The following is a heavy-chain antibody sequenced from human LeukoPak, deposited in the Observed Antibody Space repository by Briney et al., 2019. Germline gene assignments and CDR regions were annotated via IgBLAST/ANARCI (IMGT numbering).Heavy chain of an antibody. J-gene: IGHJ4*02. CDR3: ERDLIYDI. CDR2: INHSGST. Sequence: KPSETLSLTCAVYGGSFSGYYWSWIRQPPGKGLEWLGEINHSGSTNYNPSLKSRVTISVDTSKNQFSLRLSFVTAADTAVYYCERDLIYDIWGQGSLVTVSS. V-gene: IGHV4-34*01. CDR1: GGSFSGYY. D-gene: IGHD3-9*01.